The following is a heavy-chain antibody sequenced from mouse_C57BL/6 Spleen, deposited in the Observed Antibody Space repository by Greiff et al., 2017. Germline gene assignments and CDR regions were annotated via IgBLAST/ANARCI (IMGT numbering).Heavy chain of an antibody. CDR3: ARSPSYGSSPAWFAY. Sequence: QVQLQQPGAELVMPGASVKLSCKASGYTFTSYWMHWVKQRPGQGLEWIGEIDPSDSYTNYNQKFKGKSTLTVDKSSSTAYMQLSSLTSEDSAVYYCARSPSYGSSPAWFAYWGQGTLVTVSA. CDR1: GYTFTSYW. V-gene: IGHV1-69*01. CDR2: IDPSDSYT. J-gene: IGHJ3*01. D-gene: IGHD1-1*01.